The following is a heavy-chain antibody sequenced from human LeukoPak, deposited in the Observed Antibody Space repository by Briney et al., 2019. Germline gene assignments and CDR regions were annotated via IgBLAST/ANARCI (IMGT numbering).Heavy chain of an antibody. CDR1: GLPLSSNY. CDR3: AMGAIVATIDY. Sequence: GGSLSLSCAASGLPLSSNYMSWVREAPGKGLEWVSLIYSGSSTYYADSVKGRFTISRDKSKHTLYLQMSSLRVEDTAVYYCAMGAIVATIDYWGQGTLVTVSS. D-gene: IGHD5-12*01. CDR2: IYSGSST. J-gene: IGHJ4*02. V-gene: IGHV3-66*01.